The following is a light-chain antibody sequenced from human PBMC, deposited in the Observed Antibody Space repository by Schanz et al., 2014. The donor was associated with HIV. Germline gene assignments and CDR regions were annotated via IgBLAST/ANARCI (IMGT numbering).Light chain of an antibody. CDR1: SSDVGGYDY. J-gene: IGLJ2*01. Sequence: QSALTQPASVSGSPGQSITISCTGDSSDVGGYDYVSWYQQHPGKAPKLIIYDVTDRPSGVSFRFSGSKSGNTASLTISGLQSEDEADYYCTSKGDINNFMVFGGGTKLTVL. CDR2: DVT. CDR3: TSKGDINNFMV. V-gene: IGLV2-14*03.